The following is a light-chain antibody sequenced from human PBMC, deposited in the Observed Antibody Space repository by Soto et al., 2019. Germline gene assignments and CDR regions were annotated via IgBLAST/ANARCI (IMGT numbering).Light chain of an antibody. V-gene: IGKV3-20*01. CDR1: QSVSSSY. J-gene: IGKJ1*01. CDR3: QQYDDRPRT. Sequence: EIVLTQSPGTLSLSPGERATLSCRASQSVSSSYLAWYQQKPGQAPRLLIYDASNRATGIPARFSGGGSGTDFTLTISRVEPEDFAVYYCQQYDDRPRTFGQGTKVDIK. CDR2: DAS.